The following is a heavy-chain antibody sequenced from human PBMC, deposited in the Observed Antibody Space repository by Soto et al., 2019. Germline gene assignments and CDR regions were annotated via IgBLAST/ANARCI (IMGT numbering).Heavy chain of an antibody. J-gene: IGHJ3*02. Sequence: EVQLVESGGGLVQPGGSLRLSCAASGFTFSTYWMHWVRQAPEKGLLWVSHINGDGSYTDFADSVKGRFTISRDNAKNTVYLQMQSLRVEDTAVYFCVRTWHGFDSWAQGQWSPSLQ. CDR1: GFTFSTYW. V-gene: IGHV3-74*01. CDR2: INGDGSYT. CDR3: VRTWHGFDS.